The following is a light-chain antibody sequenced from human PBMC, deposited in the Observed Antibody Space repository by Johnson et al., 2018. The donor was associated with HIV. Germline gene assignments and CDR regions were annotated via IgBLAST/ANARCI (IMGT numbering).Light chain of an antibody. J-gene: IGLJ1*01. Sequence: QSVLTQPPSVSAAPGQKVTISCSGSSSDLGNYAVSWYQQLPGTAPKLLIYENNKRPSGIPDRFSGSKSGTSATLGITGLQTGDEADYYCETWDSSLSAPYVFGTGTKVTVL. CDR3: ETWDSSLSAPYV. CDR2: ENN. CDR1: SSDLGNYA. V-gene: IGLV1-51*02.